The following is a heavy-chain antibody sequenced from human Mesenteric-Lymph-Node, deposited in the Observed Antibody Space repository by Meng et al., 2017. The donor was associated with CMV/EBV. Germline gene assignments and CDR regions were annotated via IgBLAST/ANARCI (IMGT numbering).Heavy chain of an antibody. J-gene: IGHJ4*02. CDR3: AIVRYCSSTSCSDERDFDY. CDR2: INPNSGGT. D-gene: IGHD2-2*01. CDR1: GYTFTGYY. V-gene: IGHV1-2*02. Sequence: ASVKVSCKASGYTFTGYYMHWVRQAPGQGLEWMGWINPNSGGTNYAQKFQGRVTITTDESTSTAYMELSSLRSEDTAVYYCAIVRYCSSTSCSDERDFDYWGQGTLVTVSS.